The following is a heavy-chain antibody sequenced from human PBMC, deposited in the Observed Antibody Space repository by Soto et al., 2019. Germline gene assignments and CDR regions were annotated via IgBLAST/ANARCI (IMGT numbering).Heavy chain of an antibody. J-gene: IGHJ3*02. V-gene: IGHV1-69*06. D-gene: IGHD1-26*01. Sequence: QGQLVQSGAEVKKPESSVKVSCKASGGTFSRYAISWVRQAPGQGLEWMGGIIPIFGTANYAQKFQGRVTITADKSTITAYMELSSLRSEDTAVYYCARASSGVNYAFDIWGQGTMVTVSS. CDR3: ARASSGVNYAFDI. CDR1: GGTFSRYA. CDR2: IIPIFGTA.